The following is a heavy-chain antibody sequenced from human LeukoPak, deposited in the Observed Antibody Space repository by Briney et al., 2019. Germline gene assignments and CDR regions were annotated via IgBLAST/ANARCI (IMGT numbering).Heavy chain of an antibody. CDR2: ISGSGGST. V-gene: IGHV3-23*01. J-gene: IGHJ4*02. Sequence: GGSLRLSCAASGFTFSSYAMSWVHQAPGKGLEWVSAISGSGGSTYYADSVKGRFTISRDNSKNTLYLQMNSLRAEDTAVYYCAKDRGYGPYYFDYWGQGTLVTVSS. D-gene: IGHD5-18*01. CDR1: GFTFSSYA. CDR3: AKDRGYGPYYFDY.